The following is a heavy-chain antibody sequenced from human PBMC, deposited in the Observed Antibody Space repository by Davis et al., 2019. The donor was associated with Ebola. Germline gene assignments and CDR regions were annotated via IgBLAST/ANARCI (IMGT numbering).Heavy chain of an antibody. CDR3: AKGSGMESGYHLYCFDS. D-gene: IGHD6-25*01. Sequence: PGGSLRLSCAASGFTFSSYAMAWVRQAPGKGLEWVSGVSRSGRGTHYADSVRGRFTISSDSYTNTVYLQMDSLRVEDTAVYFCAKGSGMESGYHLYCFDSWGQGTQVTVSS. V-gene: IGHV3-23*01. CDR1: GFTFSSYA. CDR2: VSRSGRGT. J-gene: IGHJ4*02.